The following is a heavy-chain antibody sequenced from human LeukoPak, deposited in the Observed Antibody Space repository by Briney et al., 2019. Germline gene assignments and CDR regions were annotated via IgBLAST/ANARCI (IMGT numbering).Heavy chain of an antibody. V-gene: IGHV5-51*01. CDR3: ARPPEVVMFAGMAFDI. CDR2: IYPGDSDT. J-gene: IGHJ3*02. D-gene: IGHD3-22*01. CDR1: GYSFTSYW. Sequence: GESLKISCKASGYSFTSYWIGWVRQMPGKGLEWMGIIYPGDSDTRYSPSFQGQVTISADKSISTAYLQWSSLKASDTAMYYCARPPEVVMFAGMAFDIWGQGTMVTVSS.